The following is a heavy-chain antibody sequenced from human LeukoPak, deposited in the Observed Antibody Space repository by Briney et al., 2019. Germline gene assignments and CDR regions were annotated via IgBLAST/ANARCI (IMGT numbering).Heavy chain of an antibody. V-gene: IGHV3-11*01. Sequence: GGSLRLSCAASGFTFSDYYMSWIRQAPGKGLEWVSYISSSGSTIYYADSVKGRLTISRDNAKNSLYLQMNSLRAEDTAVYYCARGPYYYDSSGYYGANAFDIWGQGTMVTVSS. CDR2: ISSSGSTI. J-gene: IGHJ3*02. D-gene: IGHD3-22*01. CDR3: ARGPYYYDSSGYYGANAFDI. CDR1: GFTFSDYY.